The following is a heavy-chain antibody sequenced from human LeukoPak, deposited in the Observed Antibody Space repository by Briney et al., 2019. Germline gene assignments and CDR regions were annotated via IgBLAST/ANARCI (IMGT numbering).Heavy chain of an antibody. J-gene: IGHJ4*02. V-gene: IGHV1-2*02. CDR3: ARDYDILTGYYSLDY. CDR1: GYTFTGYY. CDR2: INPNSGGT. Sequence: GASVKVSCKASGYTFTGYYMHWVRQAPGQGLEWMAWINPNSGGTNYAQKFQGRVTMTRDTSISTAYMELSRLRSDDTAVYYCARDYDILTGYYSLDYWGQGTLVTVSS. D-gene: IGHD3-9*01.